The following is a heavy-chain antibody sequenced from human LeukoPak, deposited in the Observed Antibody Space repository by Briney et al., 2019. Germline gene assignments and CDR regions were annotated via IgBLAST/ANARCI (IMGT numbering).Heavy chain of an antibody. CDR1: GGSFSPYY. CDR3: ARGGFYCGGDCYVDY. D-gene: IGHD2-21*02. J-gene: IGHJ4*02. Sequence: SETLSLTCAVYGGSFSPYYWSWIRQPPGKGLEWIGEINHSGSTNYNPSLKSRVTISVDTSKNRFSLRLSSVTAADTAVYYCARGGFYCGGDCYVDYWGQGTLVTVSS. V-gene: IGHV4-34*01. CDR2: INHSGST.